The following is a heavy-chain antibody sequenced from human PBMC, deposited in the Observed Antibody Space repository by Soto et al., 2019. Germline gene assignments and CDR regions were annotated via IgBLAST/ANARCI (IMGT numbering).Heavy chain of an antibody. D-gene: IGHD3-3*01. CDR1: GGTFSSYA. CDR3: ARVAEYYDFWSGRREYYFDY. CDR2: IIPIFGTA. V-gene: IGHV1-69*13. J-gene: IGHJ4*02. Sequence: PGASVKVSCKASGGTFSSYAISWVRQAPGQGLEWMGGIIPIFGTANYAQKFQGRVTITADESTSTAYMELSSLRSEDTAVYYCARVAEYYDFWSGRREYYFDYWGQGTLVTVS.